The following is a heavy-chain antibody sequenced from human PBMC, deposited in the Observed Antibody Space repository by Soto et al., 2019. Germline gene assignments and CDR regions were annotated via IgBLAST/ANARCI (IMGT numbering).Heavy chain of an antibody. D-gene: IGHD4-17*01. Sequence: PSETLSLTCTVSGGSISSYYWSWIRQPPGKGLEWIGYIYYNGSTNYNPSLKSRVTISVDTSKNQFSLKLSSVTAADTAVYYCARASTGYGDYNFDPWGQGTLVTVSS. V-gene: IGHV4-59*01. J-gene: IGHJ5*02. CDR2: IYYNGST. CDR3: ARASTGYGDYNFDP. CDR1: GGSISSYY.